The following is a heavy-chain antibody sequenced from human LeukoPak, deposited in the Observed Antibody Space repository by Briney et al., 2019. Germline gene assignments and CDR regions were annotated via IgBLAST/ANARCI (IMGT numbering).Heavy chain of an antibody. CDR1: GFTFSSYW. J-gene: IGHJ5*02. CDR2: LKEDGSEK. V-gene: IGHV3-7*01. CDR3: AKGIAAAGTGWFDP. D-gene: IGHD6-13*01. Sequence: GGSLRLSCVASGFTFSSYWMSWVRQAPGKGLEWVARLKEDGSEKYYLDSVKGRFTISRDNAKNSLYLQMNSLRGEDTAVYYCAKGIAAAGTGWFDPWGQGTLVTVSS.